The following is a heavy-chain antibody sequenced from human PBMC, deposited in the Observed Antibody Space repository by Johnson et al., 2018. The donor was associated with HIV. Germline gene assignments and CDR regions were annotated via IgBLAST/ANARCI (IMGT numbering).Heavy chain of an antibody. CDR1: GFNFSSYG. CDR3: ARLRDAFDI. V-gene: IGHV3-33*01. J-gene: IGHJ3*02. CDR2: VWYDGSNK. Sequence: QVQLVESGGGVVQPGRSLRLSCAASGFNFSSYGMHWVRQAPGRGLEWVAGVWYDGSNKYYADSVKGRFTIFRDNSENTLCLQMNRLRAEATAVYYFARLRDAFDIWGQGTMVTVSS.